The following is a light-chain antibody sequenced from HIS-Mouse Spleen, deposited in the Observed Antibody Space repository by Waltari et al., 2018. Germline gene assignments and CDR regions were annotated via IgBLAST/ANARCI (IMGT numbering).Light chain of an antibody. J-gene: IGLJ2*01. Sequence: SYELTQPPSVSVSPGQTASITCSGDKLGDKYACWYQQKPGQSPVLVIYQDSNRPSGIPERLSGSNSGSTATLTISGTQAMDEADYYCQAWDSSYSVFGGGTKLTVL. CDR3: QAWDSSYSV. CDR2: QDS. CDR1: KLGDKY. V-gene: IGLV3-1*01.